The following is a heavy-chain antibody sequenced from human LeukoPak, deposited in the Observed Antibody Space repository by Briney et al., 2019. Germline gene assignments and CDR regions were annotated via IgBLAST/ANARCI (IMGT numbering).Heavy chain of an antibody. CDR3: ASLPYYDFWSGRYYYMDV. CDR2: INHSGST. CDR1: GGSFSGYY. J-gene: IGHJ6*03. Sequence: PSETLSLTCAVYGGSFSGYYWSWIRQPPGKGLEWIGEINHSGSTNYNPSLKSRVTISVDTSKNQFSLKLSSVTAADTAVYYCASLPYYDFWSGRYYYMDVWGKGTTVTVSS. V-gene: IGHV4-34*01. D-gene: IGHD3-3*01.